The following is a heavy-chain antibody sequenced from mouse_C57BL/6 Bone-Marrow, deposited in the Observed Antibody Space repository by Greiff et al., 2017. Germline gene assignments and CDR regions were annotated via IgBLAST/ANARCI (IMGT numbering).Heavy chain of an antibody. D-gene: IGHD1-1*01. CDR1: GYTFTSYG. CDR2: IYPRSGNT. CDR3: AREATTVVARYAMDY. J-gene: IGHJ4*01. V-gene: IGHV1-81*01. Sequence: QVHVKQSGAELARPGASVKLSCKASGYTFTSYGISWVKQRTGQGLEWIGEIYPRSGNTYYNEKFKGKATLTDDKSSSTAYMELRSLTSEDSAVYFCAREATTVVARYAMDYWGQGTSVTVSS.